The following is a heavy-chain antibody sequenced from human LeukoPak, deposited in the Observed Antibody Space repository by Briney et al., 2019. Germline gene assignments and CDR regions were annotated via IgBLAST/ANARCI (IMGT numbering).Heavy chain of an antibody. CDR1: ALTFSSYW. V-gene: IGHV3-7*01. CDR3: ARDRGYSSFDY. D-gene: IGHD4-23*01. Sequence: VGSLRLSCEASALTFSSYWMSLVRQVPGNWLEWVANIKEDGSEINYVDSVKGRFTISRDNAKNSLFLQMNSLRVEDTAVYYCARDRGYSSFDYWGQGTLVTVSS. CDR2: IKEDGSEI. J-gene: IGHJ4*02.